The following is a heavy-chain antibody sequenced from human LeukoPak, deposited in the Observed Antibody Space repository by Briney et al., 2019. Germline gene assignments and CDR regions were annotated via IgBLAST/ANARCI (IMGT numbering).Heavy chain of an antibody. CDR3: ARIRDGYNDAYDI. J-gene: IGHJ3*02. V-gene: IGHV1-46*01. D-gene: IGHD5-24*01. CDR1: GYTFTSYY. Sequence: ASVKVSCKASGYTFTSYYRHWVRQAPGQGLEWMGIINPSGGSTSYAQKFQGRVTMTRDMSTSTVYMELSSLRSEDTAMYYCARIRDGYNDAYDIWGQGTVVTVPS. CDR2: INPSGGST.